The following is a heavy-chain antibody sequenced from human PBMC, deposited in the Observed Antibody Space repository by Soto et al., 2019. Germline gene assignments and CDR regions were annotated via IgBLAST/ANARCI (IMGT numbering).Heavy chain of an antibody. CDR2: ISSNGGST. V-gene: IGHV3-64*01. CDR3: AREFAPKYSSGWPPDY. Sequence: GGSLRLSCAASGVTFSSYAMHWVRKAPGKGLEYVSAISSNGGSTYYANSVKGRFTISRDNSKNTLYLQMGSLRAEDMAVYYCAREFAPKYSSGWPPDYWGQGTLVTVSS. CDR1: GVTFSSYA. D-gene: IGHD6-19*01. J-gene: IGHJ4*02.